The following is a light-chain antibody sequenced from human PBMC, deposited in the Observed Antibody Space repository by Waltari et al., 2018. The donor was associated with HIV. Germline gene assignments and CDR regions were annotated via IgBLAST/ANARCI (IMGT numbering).Light chain of an antibody. CDR2: EDN. CDR1: TSDVGSYNV. V-gene: IGLV2-23*01. Sequence: QSALTQPASVSGSPGQSITTSCTGTTSDVGSYNVVSWYQQHPGKAPKLMIYEDNKRPSGVSNRFSGSKSGNTASLTISGLQAEDEADYYCCSYTGSTTWVFGGGTKLTVL. CDR3: CSYTGSTTWV. J-gene: IGLJ3*02.